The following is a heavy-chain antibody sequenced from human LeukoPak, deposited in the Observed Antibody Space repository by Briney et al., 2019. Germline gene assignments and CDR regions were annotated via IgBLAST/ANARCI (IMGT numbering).Heavy chain of an antibody. CDR1: DGSFSGYY. D-gene: IGHD3-22*01. V-gene: IGHV4-34*01. CDR2: INHSGST. CDR3: ARWGSGDSSGPPWFDP. J-gene: IGHJ5*02. Sequence: SETLSLTCAVYDGSFSGYYWSWIRQPPGKGLEWIGEINHSGSTNYNPSLKSRVTISVDRSKNQFSLKLSSVNAADTAVYYCARWGSGDSSGPPWFDPWGQGTLVPVSS.